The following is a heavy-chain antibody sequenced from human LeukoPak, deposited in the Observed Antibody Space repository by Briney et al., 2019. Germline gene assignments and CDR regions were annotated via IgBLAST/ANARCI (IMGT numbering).Heavy chain of an antibody. Sequence: GVSLRLSCAASGIIVSDDYMAWVRQAPGKGLEWVSLIYSGGDTHYAASVRGRFTISRDNSRNTLYLQMDSLRAEDTALYYCARDDNAFDIWGQGTMVTVSS. CDR3: ARDDNAFDI. J-gene: IGHJ3*02. V-gene: IGHV3-53*01. CDR2: IYSGGDT. CDR1: GIIVSDDY.